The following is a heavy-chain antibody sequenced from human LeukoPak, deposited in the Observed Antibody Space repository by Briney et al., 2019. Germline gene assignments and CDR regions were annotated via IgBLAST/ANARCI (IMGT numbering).Heavy chain of an antibody. CDR2: ISANGSIT. CDR1: GFTFSAYG. CDR3: TTFGAYAEY. Sequence: SGGSLRLSCAASGFTFSAYGMSWVRQSPGQGLEWVSGISANGSITFYARCVRGGFTIFRDNPENTVYLQMNSLRAEHAALYYCTTFGAYAEYWGQGTLVTVSS. V-gene: IGHV3-23*01. D-gene: IGHD4-17*01. J-gene: IGHJ4*02.